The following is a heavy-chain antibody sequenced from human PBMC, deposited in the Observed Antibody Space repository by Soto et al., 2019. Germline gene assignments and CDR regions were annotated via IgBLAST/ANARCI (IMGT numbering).Heavy chain of an antibody. CDR2: ISGSGVAT. CDR3: ARDLGWIDTLRN. Sequence: GGSLRLSCAASGFNFSSYAMSWVRQAPGKGLEWVSVISGSGVATYYADSVKGRFTVSRDNSKNTLFLQMNSLRAEDTAVYYCARDLGWIDTLRNWGQGSLVTVSS. V-gene: IGHV3-23*01. J-gene: IGHJ4*02. D-gene: IGHD2-2*03. CDR1: GFNFSSYA.